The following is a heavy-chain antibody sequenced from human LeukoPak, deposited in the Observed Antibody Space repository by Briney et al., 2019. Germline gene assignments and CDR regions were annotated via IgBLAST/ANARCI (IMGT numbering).Heavy chain of an antibody. Sequence: GGSLRLSCAASGFTFSTYNMNWVRQAPGKGLEWISNINTDNGIYYADSVKGRFTVSRDNAKNSLFLQMNSLRAEDTAIYYCARKHTVTTTFDYWGQGALVTVSS. J-gene: IGHJ4*02. CDR3: ARKHTVTTTFDY. D-gene: IGHD4-17*01. V-gene: IGHV3-48*04. CDR1: GFTFSTYN. CDR2: INTDNGI.